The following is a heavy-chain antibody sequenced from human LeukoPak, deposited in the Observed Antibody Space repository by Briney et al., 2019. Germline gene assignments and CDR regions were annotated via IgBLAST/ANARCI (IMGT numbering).Heavy chain of an antibody. Sequence: GGSLRPSCAASGFTFSSYSMNWVRQAPGKGLEWVSDIKEDGSEKYYVDSVKGRFTISRDNAKNSLYLQMNSLRVEDTALYYCVCHVVLSVGYLYGLGVWGQGTTVTVSS. D-gene: IGHD2-21*01. CDR3: VCHVVLSVGYLYGLGV. J-gene: IGHJ6*01. CDR1: GFTFSSYS. CDR2: IKEDGSEK. V-gene: IGHV3-7*02.